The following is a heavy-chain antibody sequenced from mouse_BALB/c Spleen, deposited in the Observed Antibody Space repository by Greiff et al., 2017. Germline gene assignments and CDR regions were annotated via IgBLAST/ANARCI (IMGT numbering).Heavy chain of an antibody. CDR2: INPYNDGT. Sequence: VQLKQSGPELVKPGASVKMSCKASGYTFTSYVMHWVKQKPGQGLEWIGYINPYNDGTKYNEKFKGKATLTSDKSSSTAYMELSSLTSEDSAVYYCASPITTVVAKDHYAMDYWGQGTSVTVSS. CDR1: GYTFTSYV. D-gene: IGHD1-1*01. CDR3: ASPITTVVAKDHYAMDY. V-gene: IGHV1-14*01. J-gene: IGHJ4*01.